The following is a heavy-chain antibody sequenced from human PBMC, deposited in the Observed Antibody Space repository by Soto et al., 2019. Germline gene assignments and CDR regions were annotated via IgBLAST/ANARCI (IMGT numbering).Heavy chain of an antibody. V-gene: IGHV1-69*01. CDR3: ATDHCSGGACYEDHFHY. Sequence: QVQLVQSGAEVKKPGSSVKVSCKASGATFSSHLISWVRQAPGQGLEWVGGILPIFDTPKYAQRFQGRVTFTADESSSTASMELGSLTSEDTAVYYCATDHCSGGACYEDHFHYWGQGTLVTVSS. CDR2: ILPIFDTP. CDR1: GATFSSHL. D-gene: IGHD2-15*01. J-gene: IGHJ4*02.